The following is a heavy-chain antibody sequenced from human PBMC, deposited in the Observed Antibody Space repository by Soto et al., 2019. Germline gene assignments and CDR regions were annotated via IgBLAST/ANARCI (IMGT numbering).Heavy chain of an antibody. J-gene: IGHJ4*02. CDR3: ARDIGYNYFDY. CDR1: GLTFTSYY. V-gene: IGHV1-46*03. D-gene: IGHD6-25*01. CDR2: INPSGGST. Sequence: GGSVKVSWKASGLTFTSYYMHWVRQAPGQGLEWMGIINPSGGSTSYAQKFQGRVTMTRDTSTSTVYMELSSLRSEDTAVYYCARDIGYNYFDYWGQGTLVTVSS.